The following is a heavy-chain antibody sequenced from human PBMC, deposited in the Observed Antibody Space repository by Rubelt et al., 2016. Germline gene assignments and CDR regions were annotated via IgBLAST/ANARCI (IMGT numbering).Heavy chain of an antibody. Sequence: IQLVESGGGLVKPGGSLRLSCAASGFTFSSYAMHWVRQAPGKGLEWVAVISNDGSNKYYADSVKGRFTISRDNSKNTLYLQMNSLRAEDTAVYSCARDGGMKYSDYWGRGTLVTVSS. CDR1: GFTFSSYA. V-gene: IGHV3-30*04. CDR2: ISNDGSNK. D-gene: IGHD1-14*01. CDR3: ARDGGMKYSDY. J-gene: IGHJ4*02.